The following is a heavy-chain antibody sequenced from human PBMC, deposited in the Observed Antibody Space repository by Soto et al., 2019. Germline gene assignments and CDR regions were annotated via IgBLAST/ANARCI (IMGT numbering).Heavy chain of an antibody. CDR3: AKESGGERYAAYFDL. CDR1: GFTLSNIG. V-gene: IGHV3-30*18. Sequence: GGSLRLSCAASGFTLSNIGMQWVRQAPGKGLEWVAVISAGGNTKYYADSVKGRFTISRDNSKNTLFLQMNSLRTEDTAVYYCAKESGGERYAAYFDLWGQGXLVTVSS. D-gene: IGHD2-21*01. CDR2: ISAGGNTK. J-gene: IGHJ4*02.